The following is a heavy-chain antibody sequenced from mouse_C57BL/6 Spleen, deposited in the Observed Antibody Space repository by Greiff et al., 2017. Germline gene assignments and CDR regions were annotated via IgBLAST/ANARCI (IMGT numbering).Heavy chain of an antibody. Sequence: QVQLQQSGAELARPGASVKLSCKASGYTFTSYGISWVKQRTGQGLEWIGEIYPRSGNTYYNEKFKGKATLTADKSSSTAYMELRSLTSEDSAVYFCARNDYGTYYFDYWGQGTTLTVSS. V-gene: IGHV1-81*01. CDR1: GYTFTSYG. J-gene: IGHJ2*01. CDR2: IYPRSGNT. D-gene: IGHD2-4*01. CDR3: ARNDYGTYYFDY.